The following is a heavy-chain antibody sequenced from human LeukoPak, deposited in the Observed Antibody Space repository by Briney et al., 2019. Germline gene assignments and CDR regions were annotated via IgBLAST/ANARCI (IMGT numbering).Heavy chain of an antibody. V-gene: IGHV3-30*04. Sequence: GRSLRLSCAASGFTFSSYAMHWVRQAPGKGLEWVAVISYDGSNKYYADSVKGRFTISRDNSKNTLYLQMNSLRAEDTAVYYCASDYLRGGDYGNWFDPWGQETLVTVSS. CDR2: ISYDGSNK. CDR1: GFTFSSYA. D-gene: IGHD4-17*01. CDR3: ASDYLRGGDYGNWFDP. J-gene: IGHJ5*02.